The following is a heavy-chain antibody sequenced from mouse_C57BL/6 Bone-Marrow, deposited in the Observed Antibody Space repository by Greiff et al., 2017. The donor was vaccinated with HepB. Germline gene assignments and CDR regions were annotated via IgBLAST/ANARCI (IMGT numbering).Heavy chain of an antibody. CDR1: GYTFTSYG. CDR2: IYPRSGNT. D-gene: IGHD2-14*01. CDR3: ARGGYDDPYWYFDV. Sequence: VKLMESGAELARPGASVKLSCKASGYTFTSYGISWVKQRTGQGLEWIGEIYPRSGNTYYNEKFKGKATLTADKSSSTAYMELRSLTSEDSAVYFCARGGYDDPYWYFDVWGTGTTVTVSS. J-gene: IGHJ1*03. V-gene: IGHV1-81*01.